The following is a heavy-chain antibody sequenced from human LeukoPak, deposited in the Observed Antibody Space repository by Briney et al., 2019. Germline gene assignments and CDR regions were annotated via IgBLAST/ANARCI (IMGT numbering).Heavy chain of an antibody. J-gene: IGHJ4*02. CDR3: AKDASPAESGFAVCGLQY. D-gene: IGHD5-12*01. CDR2: IYSTGST. CDR1: GFTVSGTY. V-gene: IGHV3-53*01. Sequence: ARGSLRLSCAASGFTVSGTYISWVRQAPGKGLEWVAVIYSTGSTYKANSVESRFTISRHSSKNKVYLQVNNLRAEDTAVYYCAKDASPAESGFAVCGLQYWGRGTLVGVSS.